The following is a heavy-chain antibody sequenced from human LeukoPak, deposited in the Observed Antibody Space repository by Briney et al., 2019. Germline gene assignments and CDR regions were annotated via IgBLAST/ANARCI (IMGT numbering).Heavy chain of an antibody. D-gene: IGHD3-10*01. CDR2: IYYSGST. V-gene: IGHV4-59*01. CDR3: ARDSALSNYFDY. J-gene: IGHJ4*02. CDR1: GGSISSYY. Sequence: SDTLSLTCTVSGGSISSYYWSWIRQPPGKGLEWIGYIYYSGSTNYNPSLKSRVTISVDTSKNQFSLKLSSVTAADTAVYYCARDSALSNYFDYWGQGTLVTVSS.